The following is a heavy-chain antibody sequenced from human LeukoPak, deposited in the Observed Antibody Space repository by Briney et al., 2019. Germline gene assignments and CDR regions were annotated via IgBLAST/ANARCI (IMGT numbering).Heavy chain of an antibody. V-gene: IGHV3-48*02. CDR1: GFTFSSFG. J-gene: IGHJ6*02. D-gene: IGHD3-10*01. Sequence: VGSLRLSCAASGFTFSSFGMNWVRQAPGKGLEWVSYISDSSSITYYADSVKGRFTISRDNAKNSLSLQLNSLRDEDTAVYFCAKVIRGGYGMDVWGQGTTVTVSS. CDR3: AKVIRGGYGMDV. CDR2: ISDSSSIT.